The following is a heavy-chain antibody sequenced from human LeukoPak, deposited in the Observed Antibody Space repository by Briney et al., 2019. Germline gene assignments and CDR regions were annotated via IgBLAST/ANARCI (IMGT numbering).Heavy chain of an antibody. Sequence: GGSLRLSCAASGFAFSDYSMNWVRQAPGKGLEWVSYISSSTSTIYYADSVRGRFTISRGNAKNSLYLQMNSLRAEDTAVYYCARDRAGGAYHYDSSGYYYWGQGTLVTVSS. CDR1: GFAFSDYS. J-gene: IGHJ4*02. D-gene: IGHD3-22*01. CDR3: ARDRAGGAYHYDSSGYYY. CDR2: ISSSTSTI. V-gene: IGHV3-48*01.